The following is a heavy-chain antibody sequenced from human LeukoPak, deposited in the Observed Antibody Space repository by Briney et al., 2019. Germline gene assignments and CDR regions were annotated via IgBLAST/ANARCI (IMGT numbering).Heavy chain of an antibody. CDR1: GGTFSSYA. V-gene: IGHV1-69*06. Sequence: GASVKVSCKASGGTFSSYAISWVRQAPGQGLEWMGGIIPIFGTANYAQKFQGRVTITADKSTSTAYMELSSLRSEDTAVYYCASAYNGDYEAERFDYWGQGTLVTVSS. J-gene: IGHJ4*02. CDR3: ASAYNGDYEAERFDY. CDR2: IIPIFGTA. D-gene: IGHD4-17*01.